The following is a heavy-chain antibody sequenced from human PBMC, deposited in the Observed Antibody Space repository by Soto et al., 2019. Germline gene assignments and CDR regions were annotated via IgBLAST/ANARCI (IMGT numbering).Heavy chain of an antibody. J-gene: IGHJ6*02. D-gene: IGHD2-15*01. V-gene: IGHV1-69*04. CDR3: ASYRHGIGDSCKYYYIMDL. CDR2: VNPILNIA. CDR1: RGLFSSYV. Sequence: QVQLVQSGAEVKKPGSSVKVSCKAPRGLFSSYVFNWVRQAPGQGLEWMGGVNPILNIADHAQKFQGRVTITADASTGPVYMGRSSLRSDDTATYFFASYRHGIGDSCKYYYIMDLWGQGTTITVSS.